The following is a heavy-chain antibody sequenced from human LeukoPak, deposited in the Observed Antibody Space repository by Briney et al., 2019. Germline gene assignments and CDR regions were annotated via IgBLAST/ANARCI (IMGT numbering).Heavy chain of an antibody. CDR2: ISYDGSNK. CDR1: GFTFSSYA. J-gene: IGHJ4*02. Sequence: PGRSLRLSCAASGFTFSSYAMHWVRQAPGKGLEWVAVISYDGSNKYYADSAKGRFTISRDNSKNTLYLQMNSLRAEDTAVYYCARGGGYTYGWNYWGQGTLVTVSS. D-gene: IGHD2-15*01. V-gene: IGHV3-30-3*01. CDR3: ARGGGYTYGWNY.